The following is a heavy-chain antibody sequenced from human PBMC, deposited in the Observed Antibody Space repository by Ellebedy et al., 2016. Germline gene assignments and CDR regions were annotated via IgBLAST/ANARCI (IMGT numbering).Heavy chain of an antibody. J-gene: IGHJ6*02. CDR2: ISRSGSYI. CDR3: ARAITGTTFRRAYYFYAMDV. Sequence: GGSLRLSCAASGFTFSSYTMNWVRQAPGKGLEWVSSISRSGSYIYYADSVRGRFTISRDDAKNSLFLQMNSLRAEDTAVYYCARAITGTTFRRAYYFYAMDVWGQGTTVTVSS. V-gene: IGHV3-21*01. D-gene: IGHD1-20*01. CDR1: GFTFSSYT.